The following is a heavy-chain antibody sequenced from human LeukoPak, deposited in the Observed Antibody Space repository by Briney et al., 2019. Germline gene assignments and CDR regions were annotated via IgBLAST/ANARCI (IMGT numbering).Heavy chain of an antibody. Sequence: PSETLSLTCTVSGGSISSYYWSWIRQPAGKGLEWIGRIYTSGSTNYNPSLKSRVTMSVDTSKNQFSLKLSSVTAADTAVYYCARDESWVAAAPWRYFDLWDRGTLVTVSS. CDR1: GGSISSYY. D-gene: IGHD6-13*01. J-gene: IGHJ2*01. CDR2: IYTSGST. CDR3: ARDESWVAAAPWRYFDL. V-gene: IGHV4-4*07.